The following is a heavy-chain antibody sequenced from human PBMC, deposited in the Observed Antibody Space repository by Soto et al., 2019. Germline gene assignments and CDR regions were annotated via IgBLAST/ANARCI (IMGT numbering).Heavy chain of an antibody. CDR2: ISSSGSTI. CDR1: GFTFSSYE. J-gene: IGHJ4*02. CDR3: ARGSRDSYPGSRIFDL. V-gene: IGHV3-48*03. D-gene: IGHD3-10*01. Sequence: GGSLRLSCAASGFTFSSYEMNWVRQAPGKGLEWVSYISSSGSTIYYADSVRGRFTISRDNSKNTLYLQMSSLRAEDSAVYYCARGSRDSYPGSRIFDLWGRGTRVTVSS.